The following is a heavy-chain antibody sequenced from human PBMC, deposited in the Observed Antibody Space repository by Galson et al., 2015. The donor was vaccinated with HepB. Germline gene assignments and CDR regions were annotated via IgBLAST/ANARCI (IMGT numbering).Heavy chain of an antibody. CDR3: AKGIAVAARGAFDI. V-gene: IGHV3-30*18. D-gene: IGHD6-19*01. CDR1: GFTFSSYG. J-gene: IGHJ3*02. Sequence: SLRLSCAASGFTFSSYGMHWVRQAPGKGLEWVAVISYDGSNKYYADSVKGRFTISRDNSKNTLYLQMNSLRAEDTAVYYCAKGIAVAARGAFDIWGQGTMVTVSS. CDR2: ISYDGSNK.